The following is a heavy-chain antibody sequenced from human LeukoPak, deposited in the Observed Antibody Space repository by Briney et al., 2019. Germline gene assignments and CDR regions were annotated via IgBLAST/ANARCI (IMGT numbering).Heavy chain of an antibody. V-gene: IGHV3-30*18. CDR3: AKVGTTSGTDEGYFDY. CDR2: ISSDGRDK. Sequence: GRSLRLSCAASGFTFSSYAIHWVRQAPGKGLEWVAVISSDGRDKHHADSVKGRFTISRDNSKNTLFLQTNSLRPEDTAVYYCAKVGTTSGTDEGYFDYWGQGTLVTVSS. D-gene: IGHD1-26*01. CDR1: GFTFSSYA. J-gene: IGHJ4*02.